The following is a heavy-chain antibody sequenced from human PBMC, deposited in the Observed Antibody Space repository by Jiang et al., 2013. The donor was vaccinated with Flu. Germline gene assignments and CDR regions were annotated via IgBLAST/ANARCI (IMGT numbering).Heavy chain of an antibody. Sequence: GPGLVKPSETLSLTCTVSGGSIRSNNHFWGWIRQPPGKGLEWIGSIYFSGTTYNNPSLKSRVTISIDTSKDQFSLNLRSVTAADTAVYYCARVFPGYSSSWFSNWF. D-gene: IGHD6-13*01. CDR3: ARVFPGYSSSWFSNWF. CDR1: GGSIRSNNHF. CDR2: IYFSGTT. V-gene: IGHV4-39*07. J-gene: IGHJ5*01.